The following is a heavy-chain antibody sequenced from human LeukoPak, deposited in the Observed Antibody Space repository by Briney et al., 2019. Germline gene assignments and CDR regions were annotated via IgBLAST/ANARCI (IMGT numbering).Heavy chain of an antibody. V-gene: IGHV3-30*18. Sequence: GGSLRLSCAASGFMFTIYAMHWVRQAPGKGLEWVAVISYDGNNKYYADSVKGRFTISRDNSKDTLYLHMNSLRAEDTAMYFCAKGIGAADFDYWGQGTLVTVSA. CDR1: GFMFTIYA. J-gene: IGHJ4*02. CDR2: ISYDGNNK. D-gene: IGHD6-13*01. CDR3: AKGIGAADFDY.